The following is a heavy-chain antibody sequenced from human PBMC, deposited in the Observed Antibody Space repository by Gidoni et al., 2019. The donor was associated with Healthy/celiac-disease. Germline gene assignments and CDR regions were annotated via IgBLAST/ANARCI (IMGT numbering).Heavy chain of an antibody. V-gene: IGHV1-46*01. CDR3: ARAGGDIVVVPAAIPPDYYYYGMDV. Sequence: QVQLVQSGAEVKKPGASVKVSCKASGYTFTSYYMHWVRQAPGQGLEWMGIINPSGGSTSYAQKFQGRVTMTRDTSTSTVYMELSSLRSEDTAVYYCARAGGDIVVVPAAIPPDYYYYGMDVWGQGTTVTVSS. CDR1: GYTFTSYY. J-gene: IGHJ6*02. CDR2: INPSGGST. D-gene: IGHD2-2*02.